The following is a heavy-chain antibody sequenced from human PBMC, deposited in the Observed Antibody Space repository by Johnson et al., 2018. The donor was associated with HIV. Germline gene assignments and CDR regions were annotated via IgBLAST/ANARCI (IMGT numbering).Heavy chain of an antibody. D-gene: IGHD2-15*01. CDR3: AKGRGYCSGGSCYFDAFDI. J-gene: IGHJ3*02. Sequence: AQLVESGGGLVKPGGSLRLSCAASGFTFSSYAMSWVRQAPGKGLEWVSAISGSGGSTYYADSVKGRFTISRDNSKNTLYLQMNSLRAEDTAVYYCAKGRGYCSGGSCYFDAFDIWGQGTMVTVSS. V-gene: IGHV3-23*04. CDR1: GFTFSSYA. CDR2: ISGSGGST.